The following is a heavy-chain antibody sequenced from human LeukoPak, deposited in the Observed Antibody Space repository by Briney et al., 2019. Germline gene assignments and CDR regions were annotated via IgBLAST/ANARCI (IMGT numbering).Heavy chain of an antibody. CDR1: GYTFTRYG. D-gene: IGHD3-22*01. Sequence: ASVKVSCKSSGYTFTRYGITWVRQAPGQGLEWMGWINTYNGNTNYAQKLQGRVTITRDTSTSTVYMELRSLRSDDTAVYYCARATYYYDSSGYYYTYYYYGMDVWGQGTTVTVSS. J-gene: IGHJ6*02. V-gene: IGHV1-18*01. CDR3: ARATYYYDSSGYYYTYYYYGMDV. CDR2: INTYNGNT.